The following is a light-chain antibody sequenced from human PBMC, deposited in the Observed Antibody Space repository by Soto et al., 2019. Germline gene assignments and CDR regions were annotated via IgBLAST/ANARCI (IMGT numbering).Light chain of an antibody. CDR1: SSDVGGYNY. CDR2: EVS. V-gene: IGLV2-14*01. CDR3: SSYTSSSTLDV. Sequence: QSALTQPASVSGSPGQSITISCTGTSSDVGGYNYVSWYQQHPGKAPKLMIYEVSNRPSGVSNRFSGSKSGNTVSLTISGLQAEDEADYYCSSYTSSSTLDVFGTATNLTVL. J-gene: IGLJ1*01.